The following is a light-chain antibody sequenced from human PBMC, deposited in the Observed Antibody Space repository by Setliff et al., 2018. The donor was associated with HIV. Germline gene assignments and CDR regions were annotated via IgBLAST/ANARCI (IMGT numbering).Light chain of an antibody. V-gene: IGLV2-14*01. CDR1: SSDVGGYNY. CDR3: SSYTSSSTPFV. CDR2: EVS. Sequence: LTQPASVSGSPGQSITISCTGTSSDVGGYNYVSWYQQHPGKAPKLMIYEVSNRPSGVSNRFSGSKSGNTASLTISGLQAEDEADYYCSSYTSSSTPFVFGTGTKVTVL. J-gene: IGLJ1*01.